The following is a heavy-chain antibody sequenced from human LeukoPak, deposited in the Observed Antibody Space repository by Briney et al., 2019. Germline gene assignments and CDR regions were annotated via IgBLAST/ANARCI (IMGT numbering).Heavy chain of an antibody. CDR1: GYTFTNYD. J-gene: IGHJ4*02. CDR3: AREGLDY. Sequence: ASVKVSCKASGYTFTNYDINWVRQAPGQGLEWMGYMNPNSGNSAYAQKFQGRVTITTDASISTAYMELSGLRSEDAALYYCAREGLDYWGQGTLVTVSS. CDR2: MNPNSGNS. V-gene: IGHV1-8*01.